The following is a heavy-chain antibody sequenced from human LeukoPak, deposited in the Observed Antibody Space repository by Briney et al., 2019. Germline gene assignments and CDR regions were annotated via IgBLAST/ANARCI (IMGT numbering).Heavy chain of an antibody. CDR3: ARARDWYKIDY. V-gene: IGHV3-13*01. CDR1: GFTFSSYD. Sequence: QPGGSLRLSCAASGFTFSSYDMHWVRQATGKGLEWVSAIGTAGDTYYPGSVKGRFTISRENAKNSLYLQMNSLRAGDTAVYYCARARDWYKIDYWGQGTLVTVSS. J-gene: IGHJ4*01. D-gene: IGHD1-1*01. CDR2: IGTAGDT.